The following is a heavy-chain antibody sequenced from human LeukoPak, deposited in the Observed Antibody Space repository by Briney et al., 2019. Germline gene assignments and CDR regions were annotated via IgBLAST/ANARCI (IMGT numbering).Heavy chain of an antibody. Sequence: SETLSLTCTVSGGSISSSSYYWGWIRQAQGKGLEWIGSIYYSGSTHYNPSLKSRVTISVDTSKNQFSLKLSSVTAADTAVYYCARQGQQLVQGDYYYYYMDVWGKGTTVTVSS. CDR2: IYYSGST. D-gene: IGHD6-13*01. CDR1: GGSISSSSYY. CDR3: ARQGQQLVQGDYYYYYMDV. J-gene: IGHJ6*03. V-gene: IGHV4-39*01.